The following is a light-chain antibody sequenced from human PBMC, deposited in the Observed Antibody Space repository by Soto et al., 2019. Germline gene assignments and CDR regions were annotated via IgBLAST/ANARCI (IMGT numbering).Light chain of an antibody. CDR1: QIVGSD. V-gene: IGKV3-11*01. CDR2: DST. Sequence: EFVLTQSPVTLSLSRGEGATLSCMASQIVGSDLAWYQQKPGQAPRLVIYDSTLRANGVPDRFGGSRSGTEFTLTINSLEPEDFAVYYCQQRNVWPPITFGQGTRLEIK. CDR3: QQRNVWPPIT. J-gene: IGKJ5*01.